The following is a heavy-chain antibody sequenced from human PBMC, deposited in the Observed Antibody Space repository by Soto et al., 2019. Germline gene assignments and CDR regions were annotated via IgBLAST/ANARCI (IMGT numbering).Heavy chain of an antibody. V-gene: IGHV1-69*12. Sequence: QVQLVQSGAEVKKPGSSVKVSCKASGGAFSDYAFSWVRQAPGQGLEWLGGIMPIFRAPDYAQKFQGRVTITADESTRTPYMEMNSLRSEDTAVYYCASWLKGPDIGNYYYGMDVWGQGTTVTVS. J-gene: IGHJ6*02. CDR3: ASWLKGPDIGNYYYGMDV. D-gene: IGHD2-15*01. CDR1: GGAFSDYA. CDR2: IMPIFRAP.